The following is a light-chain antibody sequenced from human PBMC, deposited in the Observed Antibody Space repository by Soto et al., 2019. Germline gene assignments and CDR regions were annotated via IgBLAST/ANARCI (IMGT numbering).Light chain of an antibody. V-gene: IGLV2-14*01. Sequence: QAVLTQPASVSGSPGQSITISCTGTSSDVGGYIYVSWYQQHPGKAPKLMIYDVTDRPSGVSNRFSGSKSGNTASLTISGLQAEDEADYYCCSYTSSGTLVFGTGTKLTVL. CDR1: SSDVGGYIY. CDR3: CSYTSSGTLV. J-gene: IGLJ1*01. CDR2: DVT.